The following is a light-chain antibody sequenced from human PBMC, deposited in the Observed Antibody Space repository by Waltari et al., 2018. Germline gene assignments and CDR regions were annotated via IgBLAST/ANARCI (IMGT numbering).Light chain of an antibody. CDR3: SSYTTSSAPGV. V-gene: IGLV2-14*01. CDR2: EVS. CDR1: HSDVGAYGF. Sequence: QSALTQPASVSGSPGQSITIPCSGTHSDVGAYGFVSWYQQHPRKAPLLIIYEVSNRPARIPNRFSAAKSGNTAALTISGLQAEDEADYYCSSYTTSSAPGVFGTGTRVTVL. J-gene: IGLJ1*01.